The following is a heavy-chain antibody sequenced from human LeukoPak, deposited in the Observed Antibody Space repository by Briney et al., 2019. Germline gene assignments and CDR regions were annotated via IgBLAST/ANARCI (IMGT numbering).Heavy chain of an antibody. CDR2: INSVGSNS. V-gene: IGHV3-74*01. Sequence: GGSLRLSCAASGFTFSSYSVNWVRQAPGKGLVWVSHINSVGSNSTYADSVQGRFTISRDNAKNTLYLQMNSLRAEDTAVYYCARAHGLAVVVPTDWGQGTLVTVSS. D-gene: IGHD2-2*01. CDR1: GFTFSSYS. J-gene: IGHJ4*02. CDR3: ARAHGLAVVVPTD.